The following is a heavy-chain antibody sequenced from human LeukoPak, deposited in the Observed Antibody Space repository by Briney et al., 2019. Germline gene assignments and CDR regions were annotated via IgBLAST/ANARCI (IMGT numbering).Heavy chain of an antibody. CDR3: AKRAMVRGVIAGMDV. CDR2: ISGSGGST. J-gene: IGHJ6*02. CDR1: GFTFSSYA. D-gene: IGHD3-10*01. V-gene: IGHV3-23*01. Sequence: GGSLRLSCAASGFTFSSYAMSWVRQAPGKGLEWVSAISGSGGSTYYADSVKGRFTISRDNSKNTLYLQMNSLRAVDTAVYYCAKRAMVRGVIAGMDVWGQGTTVTVSS.